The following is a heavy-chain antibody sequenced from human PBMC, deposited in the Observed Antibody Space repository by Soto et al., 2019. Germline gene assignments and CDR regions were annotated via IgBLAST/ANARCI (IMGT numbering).Heavy chain of an antibody. CDR2: IYYSGST. D-gene: IGHD5-12*01. Sequence: QVQLQESGPGLVKPSETLSLTCTVSGGSASSGSYYWSWIRQPPGKGLEWIGYIYYSGSTNYNPSLKSRVTISVDTSKNQFSLKLHSVTAADTAVYYCARSSDYLGRHWYFDLWGRGTLVTVSS. J-gene: IGHJ2*01. CDR1: GGSASSGSYY. V-gene: IGHV4-61*01. CDR3: ARSSDYLGRHWYFDL.